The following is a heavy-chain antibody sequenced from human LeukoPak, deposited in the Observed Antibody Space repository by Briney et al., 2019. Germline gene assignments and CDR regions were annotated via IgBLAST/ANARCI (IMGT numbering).Heavy chain of an antibody. CDR1: GFNFNSYG. CDR2: ILYDGSNT. Sequence: GGSLRLSCAASGFNFNSYGMHWVRQAAGKGLKWVAFILYDGSNTYDADSVKGRFTISRDNSKNTLYLQMNSLSAEDTAVYYCAKARDHNWFDPWGQGTLVTVSS. CDR3: AKARDHNWFDP. D-gene: IGHD3-10*01. J-gene: IGHJ5*02. V-gene: IGHV3-30*02.